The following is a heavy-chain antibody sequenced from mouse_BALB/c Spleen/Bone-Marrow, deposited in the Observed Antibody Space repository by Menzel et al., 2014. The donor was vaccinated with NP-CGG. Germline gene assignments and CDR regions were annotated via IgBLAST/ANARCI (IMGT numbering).Heavy chain of an antibody. CDR1: GFTFSSFG. CDR2: ISSGSSPI. J-gene: IGHJ2*01. V-gene: IGHV5-17*02. CDR3: TRGGNWEDFDY. D-gene: IGHD4-1*01. Sequence: EVQVVESGGGLVQPGGSRKLSCAASGFTFSSFGMHWVRQAPEQGLEWVAYISSGSSPIFYTDTVKGRFTISRDNPKNTLFLQMTSLRSEDTAMYYCTRGGNWEDFDYWGQGTTLTVSS.